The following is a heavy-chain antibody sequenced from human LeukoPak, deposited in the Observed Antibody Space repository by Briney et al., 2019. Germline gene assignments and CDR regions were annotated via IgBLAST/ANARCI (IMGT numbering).Heavy chain of an antibody. CDR1: GYTFTSYG. D-gene: IGHD1-26*01. CDR2: ISAYNGNT. CDR3: ARDISAYSGSYSDY. Sequence: ASVKVSCKASGYTFTSYGISWVRQAPGQGLEWMGWISAYNGNTNYAQKLQGRVTMTTDTSTSTAYMELRSPRSDDTAVYYCARDISAYSGSYSDYWGQGTLVTVSS. V-gene: IGHV1-18*01. J-gene: IGHJ4*02.